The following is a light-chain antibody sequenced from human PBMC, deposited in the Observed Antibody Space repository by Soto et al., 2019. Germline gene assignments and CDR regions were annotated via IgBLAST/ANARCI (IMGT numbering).Light chain of an antibody. CDR1: SSNIGNNY. J-gene: IGLJ3*02. CDR2: DNN. CDR3: GTWDSSLSAWV. Sequence: QSVLTQPPSVSAAPGLKVTISCSGSSSNIGNNYVSWYQQFPGTAPKLLIYDNNKRPSGIPDRFSGSKSGTSATLGITGLQTGDEADYYCGTWDSSLSAWVFGGGTKLTVL. V-gene: IGLV1-51*01.